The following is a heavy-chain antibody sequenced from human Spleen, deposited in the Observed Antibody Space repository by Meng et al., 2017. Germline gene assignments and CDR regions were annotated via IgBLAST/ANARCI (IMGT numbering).Heavy chain of an antibody. Sequence: QGHRQQGGAGLWKPSGTRSLPCVASGGSFSDYYWSWIRQPPGKGLEWIGEINHSGSTNYNPSLERRATISVDTSQNNLSLKLSSVTAADSAVYYCARGPTTMAHDFDYWGQGTLVTVSS. D-gene: IGHD4-11*01. CDR1: GGSFSDYY. CDR3: ARGPTTMAHDFDY. J-gene: IGHJ4*02. V-gene: IGHV4-34*01. CDR2: INHSGST.